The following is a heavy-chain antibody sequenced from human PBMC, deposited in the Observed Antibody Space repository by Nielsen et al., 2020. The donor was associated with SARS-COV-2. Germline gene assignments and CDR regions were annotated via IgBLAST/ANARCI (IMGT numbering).Heavy chain of an antibody. J-gene: IGHJ5*02. CDR1: GFTFSSYG. Sequence: GESLKISYAASGFTFSSYGMHWVRQAPGKGLEWVAVISYDGSNKYYADSVKGRFTISRDNSKNTLYLQMNSLRAEDTAVYYCARDTGGRIDPWGQGTLVTVSS. CDR2: ISYDGSNK. D-gene: IGHD1-14*01. CDR3: ARDTGGRIDP. V-gene: IGHV3-30*03.